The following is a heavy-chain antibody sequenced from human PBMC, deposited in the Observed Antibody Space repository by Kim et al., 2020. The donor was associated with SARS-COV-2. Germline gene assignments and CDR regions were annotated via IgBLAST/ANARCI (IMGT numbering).Heavy chain of an antibody. V-gene: IGHV4-59*01. CDR2: IYYSGST. D-gene: IGHD3-22*01. CDR3: ARSYDRDPDAFDI. CDR1: GGSISSYY. J-gene: IGHJ3*02. Sequence: SETLSLTCTGSGGSISSYYWSWIRQPPGKGLEWIGYIYYSGSTNYKPSLKSRVTISVDTSKNQFSLKLSSVTAADTAGYYCARSYDRDPDAFDIWGQGTMVTVSS.